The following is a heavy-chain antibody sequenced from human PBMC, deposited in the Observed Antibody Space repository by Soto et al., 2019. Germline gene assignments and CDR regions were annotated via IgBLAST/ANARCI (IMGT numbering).Heavy chain of an antibody. CDR1: GGSFSGYY. CDR3: ARSVLVPAASGTYYYYYGMDV. V-gene: IGHV4-34*01. CDR2: INHSGST. D-gene: IGHD2-2*01. J-gene: IGHJ6*02. Sequence: QVQLQQWGAGLLKPSETLSLTCAVYGGSFSGYYWSWIRQPPGKGLEWIGEINHSGSTNYNPSLKSRVTISVDTSKNQFSLKLSSVTAADTAVYYCARSVLVPAASGTYYYYYGMDVWGQGTTVTVSS.